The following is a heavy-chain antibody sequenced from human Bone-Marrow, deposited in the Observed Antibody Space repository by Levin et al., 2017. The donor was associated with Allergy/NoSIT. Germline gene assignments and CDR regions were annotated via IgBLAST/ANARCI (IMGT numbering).Heavy chain of an antibody. J-gene: IGHJ4*02. D-gene: IGHD2-2*01. CDR3: ARRPAGTRSFES. CDR1: GFIFSGYL. Sequence: GESLKISCAASGFIFSGYLMSWVRQAPGKGLECVSTITGSGDKTYYSDSVPCLFTISRDKSKNTLYLQMKSLTAEDTAVDYCARRPAGTRSFESWGQGTLVTVSP. CDR2: ITGSGDKT. V-gene: IGHV3-23*01.